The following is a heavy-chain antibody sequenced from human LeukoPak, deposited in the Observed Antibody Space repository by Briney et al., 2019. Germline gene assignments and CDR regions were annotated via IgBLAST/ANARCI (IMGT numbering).Heavy chain of an antibody. J-gene: IGHJ4*02. CDR2: IYSGGST. CDR3: AKDRSGSYSQGLDY. V-gene: IGHV3-53*05. Sequence: PGGSLRLSCAASGFTVSSNYMSWVRQAPGKGVEWVSVIYSGGSTYYADSVKGRFTISRDNSKNTLYLQMNSLRAEDTAVFYCAKDRSGSYSQGLDYWGQGTLVTVSS. D-gene: IGHD1-26*01. CDR1: GFTVSSNY.